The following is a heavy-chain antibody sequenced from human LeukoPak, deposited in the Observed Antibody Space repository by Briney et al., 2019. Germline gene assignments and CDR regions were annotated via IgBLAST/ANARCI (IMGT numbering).Heavy chain of an antibody. D-gene: IGHD3-10*01. V-gene: IGHV3-30*02. Sequence: GGSLRLSCAASGFTVSSNYMSWVRQAPGKGLEWVAFIRYDGSNKYYADSVKGRFTISRDNSKYTLYLQMNSLRAEDTAVYYCAKDNYYYGSGSFFVDYWGQGTLVTVSS. CDR2: IRYDGSNK. CDR1: GFTVSSNY. J-gene: IGHJ4*02. CDR3: AKDNYYYGSGSFFVDY.